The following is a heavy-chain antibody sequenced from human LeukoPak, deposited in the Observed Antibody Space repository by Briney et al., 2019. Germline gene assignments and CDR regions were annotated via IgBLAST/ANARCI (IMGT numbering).Heavy chain of an antibody. CDR2: ISTDGSRT. V-gene: IGHV3-74*01. CDR1: GFTFSSHW. Sequence: GGSLRLSCAASGFTFSSHWMHWVRQAPGKGLVWVSRISTDGSRTTYADSVKGRFAISRDNAKNTLFLQMNSLRAEDTAVYYCVRDSLTPRRDFDFWGQGTLVTVSS. J-gene: IGHJ4*02. CDR3: VRDSLTPRRDFDF.